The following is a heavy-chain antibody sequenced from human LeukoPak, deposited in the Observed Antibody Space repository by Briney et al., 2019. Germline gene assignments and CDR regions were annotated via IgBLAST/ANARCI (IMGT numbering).Heavy chain of an antibody. D-gene: IGHD3-22*01. CDR3: ARYDSSGYYFDY. CDR1: GFTFSNYG. CDR2: IRYDGSNK. V-gene: IGHV3-30*02. J-gene: IGHJ4*02. Sequence: PGGSLRLSCAASGFTFSNYGMRWVRQAPGKGLEWVAFIRYDGSNKYYADSVKGRFTISRDNSKNTLYLQMNSLRAEDTAVYYCARYDSSGYYFDYWGQGTLVTVSS.